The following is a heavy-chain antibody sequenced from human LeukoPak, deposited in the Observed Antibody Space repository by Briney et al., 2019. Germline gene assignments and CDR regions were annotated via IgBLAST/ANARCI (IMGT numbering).Heavy chain of an antibody. V-gene: IGHV1-18*01. CDR2: ISAYNGNT. CDR3: ARIGLDSGYYYYYGMDV. CDR1: GYTFTSYG. D-gene: IGHD1-26*01. J-gene: IGHJ6*02. Sequence: ASVKVSCKASGYTFTSYGISWVRQAPGQGLEWMGWISAYNGNTNYAQKLQGRVTMTTDTSTSTAYMELRSLRSDDTAVYYCARIGLDSGYYYYYGMDVWGQGTTVIVS.